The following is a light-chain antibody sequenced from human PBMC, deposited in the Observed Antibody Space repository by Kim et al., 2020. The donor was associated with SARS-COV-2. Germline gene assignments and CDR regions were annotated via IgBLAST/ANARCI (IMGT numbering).Light chain of an antibody. CDR2: AAY. CDR1: QSIRSY. Sequence: ASVGDRVTITYRACQSIRSYLNCYQQKPGKAPQLLIYAAYILQSGVPSRFSGSRSGTDFTLTISSLPPKEFATYNCQQSYSTPLTFGQGTEVDIK. J-gene: IGKJ1*01. V-gene: IGKV1-39*01. CDR3: QQSYSTPLT.